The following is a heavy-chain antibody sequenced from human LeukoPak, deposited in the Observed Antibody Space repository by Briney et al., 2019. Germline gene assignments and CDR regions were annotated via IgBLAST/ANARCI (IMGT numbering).Heavy chain of an antibody. CDR1: GFTFSSYW. CDR2: ISSDGSTT. V-gene: IGHV3-74*01. CDR3: ARTGTTGYYVY. J-gene: IGHJ4*02. D-gene: IGHD3-9*01. Sequence: GGSLRLSCAASGFTFSSYWMHWVRRAPGEGLVWVSRISSDGSTTTHADSVKGRFIISRDNANNTLYLQMHSLRAEDTAVYYCARTGTTGYYVYWGQGTLVTVSS.